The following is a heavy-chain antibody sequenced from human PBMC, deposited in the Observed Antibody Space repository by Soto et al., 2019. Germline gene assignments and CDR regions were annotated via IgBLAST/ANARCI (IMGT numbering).Heavy chain of an antibody. Sequence: SETLSLTCTVSGGSISSVGYYWVWIRQAPGKGLGWIGSIYYSGTTDYNPSLTSRVTISADTSKNRFSLKLSSVTAADTAVYYCAKRRVVPTARYYYYGLDVWGQGTTVTVSS. CDR1: GGSISSVGYY. J-gene: IGHJ6*02. V-gene: IGHV4-39*01. CDR3: AKRRVVPTARYYYYGLDV. CDR2: IYYSGTT. D-gene: IGHD2-2*01.